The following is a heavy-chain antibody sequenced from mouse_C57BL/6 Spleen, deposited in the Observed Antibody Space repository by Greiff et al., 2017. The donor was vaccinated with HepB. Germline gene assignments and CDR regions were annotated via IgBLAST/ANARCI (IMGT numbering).Heavy chain of an antibody. CDR2: IWSGGST. D-gene: IGHD4-1*01. CDR1: GFSLTSYG. Sequence: QVQLKQSGPGLVQPSQSLSITCTVSGFSLTSYGVHWVRQSPGKGLEWLGVIWSGGSTDYNAAFISRLSISKDNSKSQVFFKMNSLQADDTAIYYCARKFEDLGRFAYWGQGTLVTVSA. V-gene: IGHV2-2*01. J-gene: IGHJ3*01. CDR3: ARKFEDLGRFAY.